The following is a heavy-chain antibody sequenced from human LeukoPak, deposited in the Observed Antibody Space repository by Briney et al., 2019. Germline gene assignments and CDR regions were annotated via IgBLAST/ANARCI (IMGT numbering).Heavy chain of an antibody. CDR3: ARRGAYYYYGMDV. CDR1: GGSISSYY. Sequence: SETLSLTCNVSGGSISSYYWSWIRQPPGKGLEWIGYIYYSGSTNYNPSLKSRVTISVDTSKNQFSLKLSSVTAADTAVYYCARRGAYYYYGMDVWGQGTTVTVSS. V-gene: IGHV4-59*01. CDR2: IYYSGST. J-gene: IGHJ6*02. D-gene: IGHD1-26*01.